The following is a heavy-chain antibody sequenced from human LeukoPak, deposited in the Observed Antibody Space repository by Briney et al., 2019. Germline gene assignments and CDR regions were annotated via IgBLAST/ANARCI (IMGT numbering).Heavy chain of an antibody. Sequence: PGGSLRLSCAASGFTFSSYNMNWVRQAPGKGLEWVSSFSGTASGGGPYYAYYADSVKGRFTISRDNSKNTLYLQMNSLRAEDTAVYYCAKDRHYGTSWYGAGDFWGQGTLVTVSS. V-gene: IGHV3-23*01. CDR3: AKDRHYGTSWYGAGDF. J-gene: IGHJ4*02. D-gene: IGHD2-2*01. CDR1: GFTFSSYN. CDR2: FSGTASGGGP.